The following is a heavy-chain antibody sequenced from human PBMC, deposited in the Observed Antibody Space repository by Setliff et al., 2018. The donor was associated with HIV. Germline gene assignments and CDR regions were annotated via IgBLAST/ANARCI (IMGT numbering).Heavy chain of an antibody. V-gene: IGHV1-2*02. Sequence: GASVKVSCKASGYTFIGYNMHWVRQAPGQGLEWMGWINPNSGGTNYAQKFQGRVIMTRGTSISTAYMELSRLRSDDTAVYYCARALDSSADIEGYFDFWGQGMLVTVSS. CDR1: GYTFIGYN. D-gene: IGHD2-15*01. J-gene: IGHJ4*02. CDR3: ARALDSSADIEGYFDF. CDR2: INPNSGGT.